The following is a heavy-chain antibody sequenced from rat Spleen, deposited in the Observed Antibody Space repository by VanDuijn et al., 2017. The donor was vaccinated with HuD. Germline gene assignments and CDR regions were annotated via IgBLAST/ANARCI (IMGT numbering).Heavy chain of an antibody. V-gene: IGHV5S13*01. CDR2: ISTGGTNT. Sequence: EVQLVESGGALVQPGRPLKISCSDSKLNFSNYDMAWVRQTPAKGLEWIASISTGGTNTYYRDYVKGRFTISRDDAKNTQYLQMDSLRSEDTATYYCTTTEGPGLWDYWGQGVMVTVSS. J-gene: IGHJ2*01. CDR3: TTTEGPGLWDY. CDR1: KLNFSNYD. D-gene: IGHD1-11*01.